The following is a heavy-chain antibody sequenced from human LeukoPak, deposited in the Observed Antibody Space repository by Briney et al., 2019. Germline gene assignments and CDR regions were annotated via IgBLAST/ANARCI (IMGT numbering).Heavy chain of an antibody. D-gene: IGHD2-15*01. Sequence: TGGSPRLSCAASGFTFSSYAMSWVRQAPGKGLEWVSAISGSGGSTYYADSVKGRFTISRDNSKNTLYLQMNSLRAEDTAVYYCAKDAPYCSGGSCYDYWGQGTLVTVSS. CDR3: AKDAPYCSGGSCYDY. J-gene: IGHJ4*02. CDR2: ISGSGGST. V-gene: IGHV3-23*01. CDR1: GFTFSSYA.